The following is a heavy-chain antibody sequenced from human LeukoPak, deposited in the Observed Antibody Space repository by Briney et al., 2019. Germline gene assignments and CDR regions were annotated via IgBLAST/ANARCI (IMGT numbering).Heavy chain of an antibody. CDR1: GYTFTGYY. J-gene: IGHJ4*02. V-gene: IGHV1-2*06. Sequence: VASVKVSCKASGYTFTGYYMHWVRQAPGQGLEWMGRINPNSGGTNYAQKFQGRVTMTRDTSISRAYMELSRLRSDDTAVYYCARADYDFWSGYYDYWGQGTLVTVSS. CDR3: ARADYDFWSGYYDY. CDR2: INPNSGGT. D-gene: IGHD3-3*01.